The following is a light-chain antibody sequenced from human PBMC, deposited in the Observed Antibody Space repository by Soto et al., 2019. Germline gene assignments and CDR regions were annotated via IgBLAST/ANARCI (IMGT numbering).Light chain of an antibody. CDR3: QQYGSSVT. J-gene: IGKJ1*01. Sequence: EIVLTQSPGTLYLSPGERATLSCRASQSGSNNYLAWYQQKPGQAPRLLIYGASNRATGIPDRFSGSGSGTDFTLTISRLEPDDFAVYYCQQYGSSVTFGQGNKVEIK. CDR1: QSGSNNY. V-gene: IGKV3-20*01. CDR2: GAS.